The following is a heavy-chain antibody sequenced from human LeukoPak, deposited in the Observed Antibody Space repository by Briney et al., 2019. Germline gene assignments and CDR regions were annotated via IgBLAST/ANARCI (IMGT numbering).Heavy chain of an antibody. Sequence: GGSLRLSCAASGFTFSTYWMHWVRQAPGKGLVWVSRIDTDGSDTRYADSVKGRFTISRDNAKNTLYLHMNSLRAEDTAVHYCVSGAPNYGLGFWGQGTLVTVSS. J-gene: IGHJ4*02. CDR1: GFTFSTYW. CDR2: IDTDGSDT. CDR3: VSGAPNYGLGF. V-gene: IGHV3-74*01. D-gene: IGHD3-10*01.